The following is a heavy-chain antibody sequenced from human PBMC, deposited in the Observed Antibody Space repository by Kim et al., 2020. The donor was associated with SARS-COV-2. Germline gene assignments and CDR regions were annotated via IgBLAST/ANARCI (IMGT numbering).Heavy chain of an antibody. CDR1: GYTFTSYA. Sequence: ASVKVSCKASGYTFTSYAMNWVRQAPGQGLEWMGWINTNTGNPTYAQGFTGRFVFSLDTSVSTAYLQISSLKAEDTAVYYCARALVITGTTSHYYYYGMDVWGQGTTVTVSS. J-gene: IGHJ6*02. D-gene: IGHD1-7*01. CDR2: INTNTGNP. V-gene: IGHV7-4-1*02. CDR3: ARALVITGTTSHYYYYGMDV.